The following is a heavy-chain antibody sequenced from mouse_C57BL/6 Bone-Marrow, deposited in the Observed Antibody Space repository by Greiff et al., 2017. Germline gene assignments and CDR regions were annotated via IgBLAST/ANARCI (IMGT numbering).Heavy chain of an antibody. CDR2: INPSTGGT. D-gene: IGHD2-4*01. CDR1: GYSFTGYY. V-gene: IGHV1-42*01. J-gene: IGHJ4*01. Sequence: EVQLQQSGPELVKPGASVKISCKASGYSFTGYYMNWVKQSPEKSLEWIGEINPSTGGTNYNQKFKAKATLTVDKSSSTAYMQLKSLTSEDSAVYYCASSSYDYLYYYAMDYGGQGTSVTVSS. CDR3: ASSSYDYLYYYAMDY.